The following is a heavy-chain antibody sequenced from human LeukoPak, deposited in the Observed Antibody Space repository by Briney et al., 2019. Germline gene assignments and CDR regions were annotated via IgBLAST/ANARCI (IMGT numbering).Heavy chain of an antibody. CDR2: ISGSGGST. V-gene: IGHV3-23*01. CDR1: GIIFSNYW. J-gene: IGHJ4*02. CDR3: AKARLNLRATVFDY. D-gene: IGHD4-17*01. Sequence: GGSLRLSCAASGIIFSNYWMNWVRQAPGKGLEWVSAISGSGGSTYYADSVKGRFTISRDNSKNTLYLQMNSLRAEDTAVYYCAKARLNLRATVFDYWGQGTLVTVSS.